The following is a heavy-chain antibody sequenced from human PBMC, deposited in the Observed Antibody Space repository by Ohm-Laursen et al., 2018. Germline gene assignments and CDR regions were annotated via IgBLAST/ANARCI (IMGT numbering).Heavy chain of an antibody. CDR2: INGDGTIT. J-gene: IGHJ4*02. CDR3: VGGYITVFHY. Sequence: SLRLSCAASGFMFSNYWMHWVRQAPGRGLVWVSRINGDGTITNYADSVKGRFTITRDNAKNTVNLEMSSLRAEDTALYYCVGGYITVFHYWGQGTLLSVSS. V-gene: IGHV3-74*01. CDR1: GFMFSNYW. D-gene: IGHD5-12*01.